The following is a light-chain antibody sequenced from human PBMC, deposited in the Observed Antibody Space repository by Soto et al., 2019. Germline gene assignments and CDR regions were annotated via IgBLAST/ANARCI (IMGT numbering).Light chain of an antibody. V-gene: IGKV4-1*01. CDR2: WAS. CDR3: QQYFSFPYT. CDR1: QSILYSSNNKNY. Sequence: DIVMTQSPDSLPVSLGERATINCKSSQSILYSSNNKNYLVWYQQKPGQPPKTLIYWASTRESGVPDRFSGSWSGTTFTLTISNLQAEDVAVYYCQQYFSFPYTFGQGTKLEI. J-gene: IGKJ2*01.